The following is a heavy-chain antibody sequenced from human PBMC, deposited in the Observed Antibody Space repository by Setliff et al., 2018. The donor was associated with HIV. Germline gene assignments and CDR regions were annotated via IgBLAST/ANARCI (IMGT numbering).Heavy chain of an antibody. D-gene: IGHD3-16*02. CDR3: ARHNEITYGGGLIHDYFYYGLSV. J-gene: IGHJ6*02. V-gene: IGHV4-38-2*01. Sequence: SETLSLTCAVSGYSIGSGSFWGWIRQPPGKGLEWIATIPHNGGTYYSPSLKSRVTISLAASKNEIYLKVTSAAAADTAVYYCARHNEITYGGGLIHDYFYYGLSVWGQGTPVTVSS. CDR2: IPHNGGT. CDR1: GYSIGSGSF.